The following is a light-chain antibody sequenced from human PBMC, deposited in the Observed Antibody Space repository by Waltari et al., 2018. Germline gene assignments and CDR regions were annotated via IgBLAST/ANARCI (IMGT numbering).Light chain of an antibody. J-gene: IGLJ1*01. CDR1: DSDVGAYDF. V-gene: IGLV2-14*01. CDR3: SSYTTSSAPGV. CDR2: EVS. Sequence: QSALTQPASVSGSPGQSITISCSGTDSDVGAYDFFSWYQQPPGKAPHLIIYEVSNRPSGISNRFSASKSGNTASLTISGLQAEDEADYYCSSYTTSSAPGVFGTGTRVTVL.